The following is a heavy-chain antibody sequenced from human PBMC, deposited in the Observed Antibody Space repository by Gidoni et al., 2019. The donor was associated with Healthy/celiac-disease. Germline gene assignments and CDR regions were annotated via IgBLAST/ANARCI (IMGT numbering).Heavy chain of an antibody. CDR1: GGSFSGYS. Sequence: QVQLQLWGAGLLKPSETLSLTCAVYGGSFSGYSWSWIRQPPGKGLEWIGEINHSGSTNYNPALKSRVTISVDTSKNQFSLKLSSVTAADTAVYYCARKPTLDYDFWSGYSDWYFDLWGRGTLVTVSS. V-gene: IGHV4-34*01. CDR2: INHSGST. J-gene: IGHJ2*01. D-gene: IGHD3-3*01. CDR3: ARKPTLDYDFWSGYSDWYFDL.